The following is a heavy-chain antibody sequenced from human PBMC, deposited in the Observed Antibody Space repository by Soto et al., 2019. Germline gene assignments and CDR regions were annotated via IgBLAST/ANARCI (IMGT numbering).Heavy chain of an antibody. V-gene: IGHV4-4*02. CDR1: GGSINGY. J-gene: IGHJ4*02. D-gene: IGHD3-16*01. CDR3: AKHGGFYFDY. CDR2: IHHSGST. Sequence: QVQLQESGPGLVQPSGTLSLTCTVSGGSINGYWSWVRQPPGKGLEWIGEIHHSGSTKYNLSLKSRVTFSIDKSKNQFSLNLNSVTAADTAVYYCAKHGGFYFDYWGKGTLVTVSS.